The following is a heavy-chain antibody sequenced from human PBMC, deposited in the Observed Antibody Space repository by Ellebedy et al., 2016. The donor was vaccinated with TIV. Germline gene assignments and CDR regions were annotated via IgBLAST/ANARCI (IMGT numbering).Heavy chain of an antibody. D-gene: IGHD3-10*01. CDR1: GITVSSNY. V-gene: IGHV3-66*01. CDR2: IYSGSST. J-gene: IGHJ4*02. Sequence: GESLMISCAASGITVSSNYMSWVRQAPGKGLEWVSVIYSGSSTYYADSVKGRFTLSRDNSKNTIYLQMNSLSAEDTAVYYCARGGVAPTGSISSDDYWGQGTLVIVYS. CDR3: ARGGVAPTGSISSDDY.